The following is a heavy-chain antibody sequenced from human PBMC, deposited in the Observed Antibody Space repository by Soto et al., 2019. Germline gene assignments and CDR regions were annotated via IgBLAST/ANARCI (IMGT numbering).Heavy chain of an antibody. CDR2: IYYSGST. CDR1: GGSISSSSYY. Sequence: PSETLSLTCTVSGGSISSSSYYWGWIRQPPGKGLEWIGSIYYSGSTYYNPSLKSRVTISVDTSKNQFSLKLSSVTAADTAVYYCARHSGSSWYSGWFDPWGQGTLVTVSS. D-gene: IGHD6-13*01. CDR3: ARHSGSSWYSGWFDP. J-gene: IGHJ5*02. V-gene: IGHV4-39*01.